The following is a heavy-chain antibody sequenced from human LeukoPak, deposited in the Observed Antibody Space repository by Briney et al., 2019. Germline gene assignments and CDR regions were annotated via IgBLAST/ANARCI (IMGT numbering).Heavy chain of an antibody. D-gene: IGHD4-17*01. Sequence: PSETLSLTCAVYGGSISGHYWSWIRQSPGKGLEWIGDIHHDGRTKYSPSLKSRVTILLYTSKYEVSLRLTPVTAADTALYFCAREPEPQDYGDTVNAYDLWGQGTMVIVSS. J-gene: IGHJ3*01. CDR3: AREPEPQDYGDTVNAYDL. CDR2: IHHDGRT. CDR1: GGSISGHY. V-gene: IGHV4-34*01.